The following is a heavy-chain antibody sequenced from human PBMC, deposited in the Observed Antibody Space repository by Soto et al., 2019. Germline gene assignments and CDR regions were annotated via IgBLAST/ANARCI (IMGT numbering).Heavy chain of an antibody. Sequence: PSETLSLTCTVSGVSVNSGSFYWAWIRQPPGKGLEWIGFGSYSGTTNYKPSLKSRVTTSVDTSRSQISLKVTSLTAADTAVYYCARGATVTQYDYWGQGTLVTVSS. J-gene: IGHJ4*02. CDR2: GSYSGTT. D-gene: IGHD4-17*01. CDR1: GVSVNSGSFY. V-gene: IGHV4-61*01. CDR3: ARGATVTQYDY.